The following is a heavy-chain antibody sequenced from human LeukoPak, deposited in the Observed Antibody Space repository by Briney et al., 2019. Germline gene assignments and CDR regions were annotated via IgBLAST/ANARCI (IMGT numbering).Heavy chain of an antibody. V-gene: IGHV4-34*01. CDR2: INHSGST. D-gene: IGHD6-13*01. J-gene: IGHJ4*02. CDR1: GGSFSGSY. CDR3: ARGRNLATGGGAAAGFLDS. Sequence: SETLSLTCGLSGGSFSGSYWNWIRQSPGKGPGWIGEINHSGSTNYIAALKSRVTISVDASQKQFSLRLRSVTAADTAVYYCARGRNLATGGGAAAGFLDSWGQGTLVTVSS.